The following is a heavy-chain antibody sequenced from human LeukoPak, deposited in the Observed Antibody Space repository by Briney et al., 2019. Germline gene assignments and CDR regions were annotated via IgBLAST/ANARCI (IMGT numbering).Heavy chain of an antibody. Sequence: SETLSLTCAVSGGSISSSNWWSWVRQPPGKGLEWIGEIYHSGSTNYNPSLKSRVTISVDTSKNQFSLKLSSVTAADTAVYYCARAVDSSSWHPFDYWGQGTLVTVSS. CDR2: IYHSGST. CDR1: GGSISSSNW. J-gene: IGHJ4*02. CDR3: ARAVDSSSWHPFDY. D-gene: IGHD6-13*01. V-gene: IGHV4-4*02.